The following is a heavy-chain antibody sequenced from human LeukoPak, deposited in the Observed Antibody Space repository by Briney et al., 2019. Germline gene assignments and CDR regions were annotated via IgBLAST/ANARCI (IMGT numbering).Heavy chain of an antibody. J-gene: IGHJ4*02. Sequence: GGSLRLSCAASGFTFSSYEMNWVRQAPGKGLEWVSYISSSGSTIYYADSVKGRFTISRDNAKNSLYLQMNSLRAEDTAVCYCARDLGDFADYWGQGTLVTVSS. D-gene: IGHD4-17*01. V-gene: IGHV3-48*03. CDR2: ISSSGSTI. CDR1: GFTFSSYE. CDR3: ARDLGDFADY.